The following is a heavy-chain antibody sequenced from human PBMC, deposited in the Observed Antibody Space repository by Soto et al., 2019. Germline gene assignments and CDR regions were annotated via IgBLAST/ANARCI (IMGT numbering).Heavy chain of an antibody. V-gene: IGHV3-23*01. CDR3: AKSDLRYCSGGSCGYYYFDY. CDR1: GFTFSNYA. D-gene: IGHD2-15*01. CDR2: ISGSGGTT. Sequence: EVQLLESGGGLVQPGGSLRLSCAASGFTFSNYAMIWVRQAPGKGLQWVSGISGSGGTTHYADSVKGRFTISRDNSKNTLYLQMNYLRAEDTAVYYCAKSDLRYCSGGSCGYYYFDYWGQGTLVTVSS. J-gene: IGHJ4*02.